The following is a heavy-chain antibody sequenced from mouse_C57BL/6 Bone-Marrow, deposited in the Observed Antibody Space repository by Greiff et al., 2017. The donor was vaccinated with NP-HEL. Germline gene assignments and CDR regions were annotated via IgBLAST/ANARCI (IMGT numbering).Heavy chain of an antibody. V-gene: IGHV1-76*01. Sequence: QVQLQQSGAELVRPGASVKLSCKASGYTFTDYYINWVKQRPGQGLEWIARIYPGSGNTYYNEKFKGKATLTAEKSSSTAYMQLSSLTSEDSAVYFCARTYDYDFDYWGQGTTLTVSS. J-gene: IGHJ2*01. CDR2: IYPGSGNT. CDR3: ARTYDYDFDY. D-gene: IGHD2-4*01. CDR1: GYTFTDYY.